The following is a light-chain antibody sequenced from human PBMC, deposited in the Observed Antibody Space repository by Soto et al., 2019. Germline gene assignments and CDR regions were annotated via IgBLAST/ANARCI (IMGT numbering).Light chain of an antibody. CDR1: QSVISSY. V-gene: IGKV3-20*01. CDR2: GAS. CDR3: QQYGSALPIT. Sequence: EIVLTQSPGTLSLSPGERATLSCRASQSVISSYLAWYQQKPGQAPRPLMYGASSRATGIPDRFSGSGSGTDLTLTISRLEPEDFAVYYCQQYGSALPITFGQGTRLEIK. J-gene: IGKJ5*01.